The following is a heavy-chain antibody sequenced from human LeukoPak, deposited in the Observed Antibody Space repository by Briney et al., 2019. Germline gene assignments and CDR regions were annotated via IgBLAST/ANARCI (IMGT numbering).Heavy chain of an antibody. D-gene: IGHD3-16*01. CDR3: AREGGSGYAKDYFDY. CDR2: IYSGGST. V-gene: IGHV3-66*01. J-gene: IGHJ4*02. Sequence: GGSLRLSCVASGFTVSSNYMSWVRQAPGKGLEWVSVIYSGGSTYYADSVKGRFTISRDNSKNTLYLQMNSLRAEDTAVYYCAREGGSGYAKDYFDYWGQGTLVTVSS. CDR1: GFTVSSNY.